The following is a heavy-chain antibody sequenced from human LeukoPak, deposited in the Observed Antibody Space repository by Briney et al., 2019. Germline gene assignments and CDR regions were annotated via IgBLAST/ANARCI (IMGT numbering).Heavy chain of an antibody. Sequence: SVKVSCKASGGIFSSHGVSWLRQAPGQGLEWMGRIVPLFGTANYAQNFQGRISITTDEYKDTVYMGLSSLRSDDTAIYYCAREKMSSGYYPYYFDYWGQGTLVTVSS. V-gene: IGHV1-69*05. CDR1: GGIFSSHG. D-gene: IGHD3-22*01. CDR3: AREKMSSGYYPYYFDY. J-gene: IGHJ4*02. CDR2: IVPLFGTA.